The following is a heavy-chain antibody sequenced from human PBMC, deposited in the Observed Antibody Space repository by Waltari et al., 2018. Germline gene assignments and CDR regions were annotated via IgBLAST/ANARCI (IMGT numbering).Heavy chain of an antibody. D-gene: IGHD1-26*01. Sequence: MSWVRQAPGKGREWVGRIKSKAAGGTTDYAAPVKGRFTFSRDDSINTLFLQMNSLKTEDSAMYYCTTDGVVASYGYWGQGTLVTVSS. V-gene: IGHV3-15*01. J-gene: IGHJ4*02. CDR3: TTDGVVASYGY. CDR2: IKSKAAGGTT.